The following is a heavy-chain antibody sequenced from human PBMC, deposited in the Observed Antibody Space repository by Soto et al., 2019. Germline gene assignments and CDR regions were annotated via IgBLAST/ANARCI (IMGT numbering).Heavy chain of an antibody. Sequence: EASVKVSCKASGGTFSSYAISWVRQAPGQGLEWMGGIIPIFGTANYAQKFQGRVTITADESTSTAYMELSSLRSEDTAVYYCARIGFVVVPAGGMDVWGQGTTVTVSS. V-gene: IGHV1-69*13. D-gene: IGHD2-2*01. J-gene: IGHJ6*02. CDR3: ARIGFVVVPAGGMDV. CDR1: GGTFSSYA. CDR2: IIPIFGTA.